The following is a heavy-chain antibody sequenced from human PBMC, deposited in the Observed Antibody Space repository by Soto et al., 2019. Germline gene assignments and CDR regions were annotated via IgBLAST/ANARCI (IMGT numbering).Heavy chain of an antibody. CDR3: ARGLHYYDSSGRPHEYFQD. CDR2: IYHSGST. CDR1: GGSISSYY. V-gene: IGHV4-59*01. Sequence: SETLSLTCTVSGGSISSYYWNWIRQPPGKGLEWIGYIYHSGSTKYNPSLKSRVTISGDTSKNQFSLNLSSVTAADTAVYSCARGLHYYDSSGRPHEYFQDWGQGTLVTVSS. D-gene: IGHD3-22*01. J-gene: IGHJ1*01.